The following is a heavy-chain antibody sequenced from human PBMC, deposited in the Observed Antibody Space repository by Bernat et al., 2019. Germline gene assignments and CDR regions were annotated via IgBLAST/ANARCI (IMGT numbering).Heavy chain of an antibody. CDR2: INSDGSTT. J-gene: IGHJ4*02. V-gene: IGHV3-74*01. D-gene: IGHD5-24*01. CDR3: ARGGRDGYNYDY. CDR1: GFTFSNYW. Sequence: EVQLVESGGGLVQPGGSLRLSCAASGFTFSNYWMHWVRQVPGKGLVWVSRINSDGSTTNYADSVKGRFTISRDNAKNTLFVQMNSLRADDTAVYYCARGGRDGYNYDYWGQGTLVTVSS.